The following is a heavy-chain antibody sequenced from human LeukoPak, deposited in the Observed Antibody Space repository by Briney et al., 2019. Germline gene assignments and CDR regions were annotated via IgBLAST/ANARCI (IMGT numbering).Heavy chain of an antibody. J-gene: IGHJ3*02. Sequence: ASETLSLTCAVSAASISNYYWSWIRQAPGKGLEWIGYISTSGSTNYNPSLKSRVSISLDTSKNRFSLNLNFVTAADTAVYYCARGDRYNWNDPGYAFDIWGQGTMVTVSS. CDR3: ARGDRYNWNDPGYAFDI. V-gene: IGHV4-4*09. CDR2: ISTSGST. D-gene: IGHD1-1*01. CDR1: AASISNYY.